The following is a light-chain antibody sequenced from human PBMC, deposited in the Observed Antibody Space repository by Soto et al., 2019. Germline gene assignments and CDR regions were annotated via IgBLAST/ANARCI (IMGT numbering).Light chain of an antibody. CDR1: QSVSSS. CDR2: GAS. V-gene: IGKV3-15*01. Sequence: EIVMTQSPATLSVSPGERATLSCMTSQSVSSSLAWYQQKPGQAPSLLIYGASTRATGIPARFSGSRSGTEFTLTINSLQSEDFAVYYCQRYNNWPLTFGGGTKVDIK. J-gene: IGKJ4*01. CDR3: QRYNNWPLT.